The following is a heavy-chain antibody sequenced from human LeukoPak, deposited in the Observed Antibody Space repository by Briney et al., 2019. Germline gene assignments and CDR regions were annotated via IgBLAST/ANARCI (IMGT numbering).Heavy chain of an antibody. CDR2: VNHSGST. V-gene: IGHV4-34*01. Sequence: PSETLSLTCAVYGGAFSGYFWSWIRQPPGKGLEWIGEVNHSGSTNYNPSLKSRVTISVDTSKNQFSLKVSSVTAADTAMYYCARVILDYYYYYMDVWGKGTTVTVSS. CDR3: ARVILDYYYYYMDV. CDR1: GGAFSGYF. J-gene: IGHJ6*03.